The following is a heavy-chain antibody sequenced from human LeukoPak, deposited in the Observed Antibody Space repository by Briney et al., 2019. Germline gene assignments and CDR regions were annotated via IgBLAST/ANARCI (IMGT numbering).Heavy chain of an antibody. CDR2: IYYSGST. CDR1: GGSISSGGYY. Sequence: PSQTLSLTCTVSGGSISSGGYYWSWIRQHPGKGLEWIGYIYYSGSTYYNPSLKSRVTISVDTSKNQFSLKLSSVTAADTAVYYCARDGGIQLWATYFDYWGQGTLVTVSS. V-gene: IGHV4-31*03. D-gene: IGHD5-18*01. CDR3: ARDGGIQLWATYFDY. J-gene: IGHJ4*02.